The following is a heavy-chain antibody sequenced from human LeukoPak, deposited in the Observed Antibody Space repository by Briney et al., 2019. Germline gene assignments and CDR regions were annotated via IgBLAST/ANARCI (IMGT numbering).Heavy chain of an antibody. Sequence: GGSLRLSCAASGFTFSSYEMNWVRQAPGKGLEWVSYIRSSGSTIYYADSVKGRFTISRDNAKNSLYLQMNSLRSEDTAVYYCARAERSYGSVDYYYMDVWGKGTTVTISS. D-gene: IGHD3-10*01. V-gene: IGHV3-48*03. CDR3: ARAERSYGSVDYYYMDV. CDR1: GFTFSSYE. J-gene: IGHJ6*03. CDR2: IRSSGSTI.